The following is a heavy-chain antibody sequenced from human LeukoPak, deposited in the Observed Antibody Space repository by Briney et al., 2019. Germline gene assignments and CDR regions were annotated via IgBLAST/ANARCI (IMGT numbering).Heavy chain of an antibody. V-gene: IGHV1-69*13. CDR3: ARDLYCSSTSCYAGGYYYYGMDV. Sequence: ASVKVSCKASGGTFSSYAISWVRQAPGQGLEWMGGIIPIFGTANYAQKFQGRVTITADESTSTAYMELSSLRSEDTVVYYCARDLYCSSTSCYAGGYYYYGMDVWGQGTTVTVSS. CDR1: GGTFSSYA. D-gene: IGHD2-2*01. J-gene: IGHJ6*02. CDR2: IIPIFGTA.